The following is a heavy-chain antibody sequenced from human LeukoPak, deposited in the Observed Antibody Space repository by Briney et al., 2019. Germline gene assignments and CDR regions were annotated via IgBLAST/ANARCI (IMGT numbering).Heavy chain of an antibody. Sequence: GASVKVSCNASGDSLSSHGISWVRQAPGQGLEWMGWISAYNGDTNYAQKVQGRVTMTTDTSTSTAYMELRSLGSDDTAVYYCARDGTGVATAGFDRWGQGTLVTVSS. V-gene: IGHV1-18*01. D-gene: IGHD2-15*01. CDR3: ARDGTGVATAGFDR. CDR1: GDSLSSHG. J-gene: IGHJ4*02. CDR2: ISAYNGDT.